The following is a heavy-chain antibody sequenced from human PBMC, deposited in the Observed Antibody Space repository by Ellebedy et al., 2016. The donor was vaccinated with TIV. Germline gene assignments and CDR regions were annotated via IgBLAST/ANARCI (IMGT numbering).Heavy chain of an antibody. J-gene: IGHJ4*02. CDR1: GFTFSNYG. V-gene: IGHV3-23*01. CDR3: AKPGGYRYGLPYV. CDR2: INGSGDTT. Sequence: PGGSLRLSCAASGFTFSNYGMTWVRQVPGKGLEWVSAINGSGDTTYYADSVKGRFTFSRDNSKNTVYLQMNSLRAEDTDVYYCAKPGGYRYGLPYVWGQGTLVTVSS. D-gene: IGHD5-18*01.